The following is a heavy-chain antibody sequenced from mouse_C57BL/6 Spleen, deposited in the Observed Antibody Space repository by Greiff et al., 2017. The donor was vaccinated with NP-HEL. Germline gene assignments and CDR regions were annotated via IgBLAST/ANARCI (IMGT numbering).Heavy chain of an antibody. CDR3: APYGYDGFDY. CDR1: GYTFTSYW. D-gene: IGHD2-2*01. Sequence: VQLQQPGAELVKPGASVKLSCKASGYTFTSYWMHWVKQRPGQGLEWIGMIYPNSGSTNYNEKFKSKATLTVDKSSSTAYMQLSSLTSEDSAVYYCAPYGYDGFDYWGQGTTLTVSS. J-gene: IGHJ2*01. V-gene: IGHV1-64*01. CDR2: IYPNSGST.